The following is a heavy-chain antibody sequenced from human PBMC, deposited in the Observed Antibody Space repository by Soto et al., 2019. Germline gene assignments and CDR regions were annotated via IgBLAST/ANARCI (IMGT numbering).Heavy chain of an antibody. D-gene: IGHD1-26*01. CDR2: IYYSGST. V-gene: IGHV4-59*01. CDR1: GGSLSDYY. Sequence: LSLPCTVSGGSLSDYYWSWIRQPPGKGLGWIGYIYYSGSTSYNPSLKSRVTISVDTSKNQFSLKLTSVTAADTAVYYCARSTAGATVPAYWGQGTRVTVS. J-gene: IGHJ4*02. CDR3: ARSTAGATVPAY.